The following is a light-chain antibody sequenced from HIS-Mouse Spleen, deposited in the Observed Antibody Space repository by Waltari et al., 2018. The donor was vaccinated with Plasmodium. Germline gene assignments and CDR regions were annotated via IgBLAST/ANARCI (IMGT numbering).Light chain of an antibody. J-gene: IGLJ1*01. Sequence: SYELTQPPPASVSPGQTASTTCSGEKLGDKYACWYQQKPGQSPVLVIYQDSKRPSGIPDRFSGSNSGNTATLTISGTQAMDEADYYCQAWDSSTDYVFGTGTKVTVL. V-gene: IGLV3-1*01. CDR1: KLGDKY. CDR2: QDS. CDR3: QAWDSSTDYV.